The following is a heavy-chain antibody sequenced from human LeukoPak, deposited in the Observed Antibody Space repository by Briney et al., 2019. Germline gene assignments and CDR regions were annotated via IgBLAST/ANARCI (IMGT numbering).Heavy chain of an antibody. Sequence: GGSLRLSCAASGFTFSSYGMHWVRQAPGKGLEWVAFLRSDGSNKYYADSVKGRFTISRDNSKNTQYLQMNSLRAEDTAVYYCAKDVSSDNSGLDYWGQGTLLTVSS. J-gene: IGHJ4*02. CDR2: LRSDGSNK. D-gene: IGHD3-10*01. V-gene: IGHV3-30*02. CDR3: AKDVSSDNSGLDY. CDR1: GFTFSSYG.